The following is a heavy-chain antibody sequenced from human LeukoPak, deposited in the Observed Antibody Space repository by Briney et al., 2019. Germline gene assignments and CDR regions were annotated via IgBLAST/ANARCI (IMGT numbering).Heavy chain of an antibody. Sequence: GGSLRLSCAASGFTFSSYSMNWVRQAPGKGLEWVSSISSSSSYIYYADSVKGRFTISRDNAKDSLYLQMTSLRAEDTAVYYCARDGEGAVVPAAIGWYFDLWGRGTLVTVSS. D-gene: IGHD2-2*01. J-gene: IGHJ2*01. CDR2: ISSSSSYI. CDR1: GFTFSSYS. V-gene: IGHV3-21*01. CDR3: ARDGEGAVVPAAIGWYFDL.